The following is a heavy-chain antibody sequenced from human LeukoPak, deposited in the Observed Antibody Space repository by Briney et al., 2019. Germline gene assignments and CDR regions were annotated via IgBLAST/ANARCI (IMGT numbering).Heavy chain of an antibody. CDR3: ARHGRSSSWSHFDY. Sequence: GESLKISCKASGYSFNTYWIGWVRQMPGKGLEWMGIIYPGDSDTGYSPSFQGQVTISADKSISTAYLQWSSLKASDTAMYYCARHGRSSSWSHFDYWGQGTLVTVSS. J-gene: IGHJ4*02. D-gene: IGHD6-13*01. V-gene: IGHV5-51*01. CDR1: GYSFNTYW. CDR2: IYPGDSDT.